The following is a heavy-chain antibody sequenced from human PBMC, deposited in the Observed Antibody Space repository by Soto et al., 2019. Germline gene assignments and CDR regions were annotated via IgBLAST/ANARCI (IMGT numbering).Heavy chain of an antibody. CDR3: ARQHYYDSSGYYTWN. J-gene: IGHJ4*02. V-gene: IGHV4-30-4*01. D-gene: IGHD3-22*01. CDR2: VYYSGST. Sequence: PSETLSLTCTVSGGSISSGYYYWSWIRQPPGKGLEWIGYVYYSGSTYYNPSLKSRVTISVDTSKNQFSLKLSSVTAADTAVYYCARQHYYDSSGYYTWNWGQGTLVTVSS. CDR1: GGSISSGYYY.